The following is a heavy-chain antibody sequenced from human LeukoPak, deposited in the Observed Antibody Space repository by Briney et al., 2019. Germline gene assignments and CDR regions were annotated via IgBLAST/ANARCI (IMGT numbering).Heavy chain of an antibody. D-gene: IGHD5-18*01. J-gene: IGHJ5*02. V-gene: IGHV4-34*01. CDR1: GGSFSGYY. CDR2: INHSGST. Sequence: TSETLSLTCAVYGGSFSGYYWSWIRQPPGKGLEWIGEINHSGSTNYNPSLKSRVTISVDTSKNQFSLKLSSVTAADTAVYYCARADSYGYAWGQGTLVTVSS. CDR3: ARADSYGYA.